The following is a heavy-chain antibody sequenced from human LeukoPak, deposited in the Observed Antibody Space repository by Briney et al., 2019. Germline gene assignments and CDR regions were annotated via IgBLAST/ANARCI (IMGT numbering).Heavy chain of an antibody. D-gene: IGHD6-13*01. J-gene: IGHJ4*02. CDR1: GYTFTSYA. CDR2: INAGNGNT. Sequence: ASVNVSCKASGYTFTSYAMHWVRQAPGQRLEWMGWINAGNGNTKYSQKFQGRVTITRDTSASTAYMELSSLRSEDTAVYYCARAGQLVKRGFDYWGQGTLVTVSS. CDR3: ARAGQLVKRGFDY. V-gene: IGHV1-3*01.